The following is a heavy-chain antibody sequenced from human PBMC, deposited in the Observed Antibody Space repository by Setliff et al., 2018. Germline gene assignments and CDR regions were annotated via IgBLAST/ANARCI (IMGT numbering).Heavy chain of an antibody. J-gene: IGHJ4*02. CDR3: GVWIYGLGY. Sequence: GGSLRLSCIMSGFSAASGFTFSSSGMHWVRQAPGKGLEWVTFIRNDGSSQYYADSVQGRFTVSRDNSRNTLYLDMNSLRGEDTAVYYCGVWIYGLGYWGQGTLVTVSS. V-gene: IGHV3-30*02. D-gene: IGHD3-16*01. CDR1: GFTFSSSG. CDR2: IRNDGSSQ.